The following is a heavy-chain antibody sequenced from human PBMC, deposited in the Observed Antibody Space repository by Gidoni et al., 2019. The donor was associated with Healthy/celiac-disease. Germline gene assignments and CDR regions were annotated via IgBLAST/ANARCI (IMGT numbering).Heavy chain of an antibody. V-gene: IGHV3-23*01. CDR1: GFTFSSYA. Sequence: EVQLLESGGGLVQPGGSLSPSCAASGFTFSSYAMSWVRQAPGKGLEWFSASSGSGVSTNYADSVKSRFTISRDNSKNTLYLQMNSLRAEDTAVYYCAKDGQYSSGWYGSYYFDYWGQGTLVTVSS. J-gene: IGHJ4*02. D-gene: IGHD6-19*01. CDR3: AKDGQYSSGWYGSYYFDY. CDR2: SSGSGVST.